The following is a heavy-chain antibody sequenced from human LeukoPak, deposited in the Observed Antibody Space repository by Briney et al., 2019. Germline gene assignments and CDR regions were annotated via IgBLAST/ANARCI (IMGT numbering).Heavy chain of an antibody. V-gene: IGHV1-69*06. CDR1: GGTFSSYA. J-gene: IGHJ4*02. Sequence: ASVKVSCKASGGTFSSYAISWVRQAPGQGLEWMGGIIPIFGTANYAQKFQGRVTITADKSTSTAYMELSSLRSEDTDVYYCPRVVLRYFDWLLNPDYFDYGAQGTVVTVSS. D-gene: IGHD3-9*01. CDR2: IIPIFGTA. CDR3: PRVVLRYFDWLLNPDYFDY.